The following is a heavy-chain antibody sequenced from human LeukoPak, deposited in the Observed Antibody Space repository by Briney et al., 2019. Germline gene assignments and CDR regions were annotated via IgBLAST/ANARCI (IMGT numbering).Heavy chain of an antibody. CDR3: ARDGHIGLIDAFDI. Sequence: GGSLRLSCAASGFTFSSYSMNWVRQAPGKGLEWVSYISSSSSTIYYADSVKGRFTISRDNAKNSLYLQMNSLRAEDTAVYYCARDGHIGLIDAFDIWGQGTMVTVSS. CDR2: ISSSSSTI. CDR1: GFTFSSYS. D-gene: IGHD2-21*01. J-gene: IGHJ3*02. V-gene: IGHV3-48*01.